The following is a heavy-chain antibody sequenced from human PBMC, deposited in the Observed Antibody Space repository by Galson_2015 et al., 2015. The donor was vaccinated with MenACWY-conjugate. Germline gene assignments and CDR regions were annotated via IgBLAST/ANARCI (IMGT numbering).Heavy chain of an antibody. CDR2: IIPIFGTA. CDR3: ARVVNDDSSGYQDSDY. D-gene: IGHD3-22*01. Sequence: SVKVSCKASGGTFSSYAISWVRQAPGQGLEWMGGIIPIFGTANYAQKFQGRVTITADESTSTAYMELSSLRSEDTAVYYCARVVNDDSSGYQDSDYWGQGTLVTVSS. V-gene: IGHV1-69*13. CDR1: GGTFSSYA. J-gene: IGHJ4*02.